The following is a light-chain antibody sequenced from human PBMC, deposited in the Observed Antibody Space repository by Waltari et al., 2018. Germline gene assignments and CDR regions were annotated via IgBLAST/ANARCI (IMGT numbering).Light chain of an antibody. J-gene: IGKJ1*01. CDR2: WTS. V-gene: IGKV4-1*01. CDR1: QSVFYRSDNKNY. CDR3: QQYYRSRT. Sequence: DIVMTQSRASLAVYLGERATLDCKSSQSVFYRSDNKNYIAWYQHKPGQPPKLLFYWTSTRESGVPERFSASGSGTDFTLTINNLQAEDVAVYYCQQYYRSRTFGQGTKVEIK.